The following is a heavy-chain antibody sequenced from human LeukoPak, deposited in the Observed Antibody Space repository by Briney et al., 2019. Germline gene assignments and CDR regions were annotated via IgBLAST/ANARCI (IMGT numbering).Heavy chain of an antibody. V-gene: IGHV4-34*01. D-gene: IGHD3-22*01. Sequence: SETLSLTCAVYGGSFSGYYWSWIRQPPGKGLEWIGEINHSGSTNYNPSLKSRVTISVDTSKNQFPLKLSSVTAADTAVYYCASIPRYYYDSSGYRDYWGQGTLVTVSS. CDR1: GGSFSGYY. CDR3: ASIPRYYYDSSGYRDY. J-gene: IGHJ4*02. CDR2: INHSGST.